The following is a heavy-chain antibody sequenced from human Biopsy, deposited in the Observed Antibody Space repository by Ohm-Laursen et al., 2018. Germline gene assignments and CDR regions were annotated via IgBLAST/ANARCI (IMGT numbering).Heavy chain of an antibody. V-gene: IGHV1-69*04. D-gene: IGHD3-22*01. CDR2: IIPSLDLA. J-gene: IGHJ4*02. CDR3: ARGGKYYDSSGFYHVSLDY. Sequence: SVKVSCKASGDTFNNYALTWVRQAPGQGLEWMGRIIPSLDLADNAHQFQGRVTITADKSTSTAYMEVTNLRPEDTAMYYCARGGKYYDSSGFYHVSLDYWGQGSLVIVSS. CDR1: GDTFNNYA.